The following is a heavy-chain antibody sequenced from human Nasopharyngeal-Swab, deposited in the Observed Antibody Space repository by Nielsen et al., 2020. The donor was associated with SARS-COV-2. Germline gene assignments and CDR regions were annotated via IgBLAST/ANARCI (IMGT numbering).Heavy chain of an antibody. CDR1: GGSISSTAYY. CDR3: ARGPPTYCGSHCSLDY. Sequence: SETLSLTCSVPGGSISSTAYYWGWIRQPPGKGLEWIGSIYYSGTTYYTPSLRSRVTISVDTSKNQFSLKLTSVTAADTAVYYCARGPPTYCGSHCSLDYWGQGTLATVSS. CDR2: IYYSGTT. J-gene: IGHJ4*02. V-gene: IGHV4-39*01. D-gene: IGHD2-21*02.